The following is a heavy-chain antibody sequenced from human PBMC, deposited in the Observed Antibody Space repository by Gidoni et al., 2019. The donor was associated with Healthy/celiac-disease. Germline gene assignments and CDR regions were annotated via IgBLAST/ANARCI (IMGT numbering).Heavy chain of an antibody. J-gene: IGHJ4*02. CDR1: GFPFSSYA. CDR2: IRGSGGST. Sequence: EVQLLASGGGLVQPGGSLSLSCAASGFPFSSYAMRWVRQAPGKGLGWGSAIRGSGGSTYYADSVKGRFTISRDNSKNTLYLQMNSLRAEDTAVYYCAKVGAVYYYGSGSYPGTFDYWGQGTLVTVSS. D-gene: IGHD3-10*01. CDR3: AKVGAVYYYGSGSYPGTFDY. V-gene: IGHV3-23*01.